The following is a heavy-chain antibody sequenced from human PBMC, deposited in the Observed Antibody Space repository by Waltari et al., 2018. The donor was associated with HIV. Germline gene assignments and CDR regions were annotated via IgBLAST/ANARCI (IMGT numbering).Heavy chain of an antibody. CDR2: ISYSGNS. CDR1: GGSFDGYF. CDR3: ARAAGRRAAGLAP. V-gene: IGHV4-59*08. D-gene: IGHD2-15*01. Sequence: QVQLQESGPGLVRPSETLTLVCNVSGGSFDGYFLTWIRQSPGKGLEWLGYISYSGNSNYNPALNGRLTMSVDTSTNIFSRFRPSVTAAYTAIYYCARAAGRRAAGLAPWGQGTPVTVSS. J-gene: IGHJ5*02.